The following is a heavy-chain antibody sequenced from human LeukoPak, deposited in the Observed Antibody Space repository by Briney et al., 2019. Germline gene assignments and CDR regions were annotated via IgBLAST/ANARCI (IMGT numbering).Heavy chain of an antibody. CDR3: ARGLVPGLLDY. D-gene: IGHD3-16*01. CDR2: INSDESIT. V-gene: IGHV3-74*01. Sequence: PGGSLRLSCAASGFTFSSSWMYWVRQAPGKGLVWVSRINSDESITTYADSVKGRFTISRDNAKNTLYPQMNSLRAEDTAVYYCARGLVPGLLDYWGQGTPVTVSS. CDR1: GFTFSSSW. J-gene: IGHJ4*02.